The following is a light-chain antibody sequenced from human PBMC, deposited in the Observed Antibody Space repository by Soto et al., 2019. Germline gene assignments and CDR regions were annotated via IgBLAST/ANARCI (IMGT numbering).Light chain of an antibody. V-gene: IGLV2-14*01. CDR3: SSHTRSSPLFV. Sequence: QSALTQPASVSGSPGQSITISCTGTSSDVGAYNYVSWYQQHPDKAPKLIIFEVTNRPSGVSNRFSGSKSDNTASLTISGLQAEDEADYYCSSHTRSSPLFVVGTGTKVTVL. CDR1: SSDVGAYNY. J-gene: IGLJ1*01. CDR2: EVT.